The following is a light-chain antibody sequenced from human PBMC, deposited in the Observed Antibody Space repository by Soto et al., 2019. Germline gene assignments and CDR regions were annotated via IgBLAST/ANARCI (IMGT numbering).Light chain of an antibody. J-gene: IGKJ4*01. CDR1: QSISSW. V-gene: IGKV1-5*03. CDR2: KAS. CDR3: EQYNSYPLT. Sequence: DIQMTQSPSTLSASVGDRVTITCRASQSISSWLAWYQQKPGRAPKLLIYKASSLESGGPSRFRGSGSWTEFTLTISSLQPDDFATYYCEQYNSYPLTFGGGAKVEIK.